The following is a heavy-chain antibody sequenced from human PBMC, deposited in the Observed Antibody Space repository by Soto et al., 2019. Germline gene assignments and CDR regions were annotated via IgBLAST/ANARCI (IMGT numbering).Heavy chain of an antibody. V-gene: IGHV4-59*01. CDR1: GGSIGRYY. CDR3: ARDSIDCTNGVCYTWQDYYYGMDV. D-gene: IGHD2-8*01. CDR2: IYYSGST. Sequence: SETLSLTCTVSGGSIGRYYWSWIGQPPGKGLEWIGYIYYSGSTNYNPSLKSRVTISVDTSKNQFSLKLSSVTAADTAVYYCARDSIDCTNGVCYTWQDYYYGMDVWGQGTTVTVSS. J-gene: IGHJ6*02.